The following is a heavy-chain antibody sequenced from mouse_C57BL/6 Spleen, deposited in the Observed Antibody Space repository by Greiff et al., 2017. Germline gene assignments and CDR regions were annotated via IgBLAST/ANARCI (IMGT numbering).Heavy chain of an antibody. CDR2: IRYSGST. D-gene: IGHD1-1*01. Sequence: EVKLMESGPGMVKPSQSLSLTCTVTGYSITSGYDWHWIRHFPGNKLEWMGYIRYSGSTNYNPSLTSRISITHDTSKNHFFLKLNSVTTEDTATNYCARGGYGSAAYWGQGTLVTVSA. CDR1: GYSITSGYD. J-gene: IGHJ3*01. V-gene: IGHV3-1*01. CDR3: ARGGYGSAAY.